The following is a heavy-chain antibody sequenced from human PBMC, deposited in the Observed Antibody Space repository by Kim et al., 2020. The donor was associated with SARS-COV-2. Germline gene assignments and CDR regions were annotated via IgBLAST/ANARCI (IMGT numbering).Heavy chain of an antibody. J-gene: IGHJ4*02. V-gene: IGHV4-59*13. D-gene: IGHD3-10*01. CDR1: GDSISSDF. Sequence: SETLSLTCTVSGDSISSDFWSWVRQPLAKGLEWIGYVYHSGTSYNPSLESRVTMSVDMSNNQFSLRLSSVTAADTAVYYCAKGRSGLDLWGQGTLVTVSS. CDR3: AKGRSGLDL. CDR2: VYHSGT.